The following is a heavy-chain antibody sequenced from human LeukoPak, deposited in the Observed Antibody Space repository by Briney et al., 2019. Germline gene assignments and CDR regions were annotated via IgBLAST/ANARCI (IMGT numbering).Heavy chain of an antibody. Sequence: SETLSLTCAVYGGSFSGYYWSWIRQPPGKGLEWIGETNHSGSTNYNPSLKSRVTISVDTSKNQFSLKLSSVTAADTAVYYCARGNRLITMIVVVKGFDPWGQGTLVTVSS. D-gene: IGHD3-22*01. J-gene: IGHJ5*02. CDR1: GGSFSGYY. CDR3: ARGNRLITMIVVVKGFDP. V-gene: IGHV4-34*01. CDR2: TNHSGST.